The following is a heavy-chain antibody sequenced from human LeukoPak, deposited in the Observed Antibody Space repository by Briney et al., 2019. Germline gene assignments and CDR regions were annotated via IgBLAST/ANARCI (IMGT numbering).Heavy chain of an antibody. CDR1: GFTFSSYG. CDR3: AKGDDSSGSDAFDI. J-gene: IGHJ3*02. V-gene: IGHV3-23*01. D-gene: IGHD3-22*01. CDR2: ISGSGGST. Sequence: GGSLRLSCAVTGFTFSSYGMSWVRQAPGKGLEWVSAISGSGGSTYYADSVKGRFTISRDNSKNTLYLQMNSLRAEDTAVYYCAKGDDSSGSDAFDIWGQGTMVTVSS.